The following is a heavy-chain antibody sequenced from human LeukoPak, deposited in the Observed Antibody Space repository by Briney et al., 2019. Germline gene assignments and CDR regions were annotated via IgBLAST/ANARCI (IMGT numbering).Heavy chain of an antibody. D-gene: IGHD3-10*01. CDR3: AKEESGFFDY. CDR2: ISYDGSNK. Sequence: GGSLRLSCAASGFTFSSYAMHWVRQAPGKGLEWVAVISYDGSNKHYADSVKGRFTISRDNSKNTLYLQMNSLRAEDTAVYYCAKEESGFFDYWGQGTLVTVSS. CDR1: GFTFSSYA. J-gene: IGHJ4*02. V-gene: IGHV3-30-3*01.